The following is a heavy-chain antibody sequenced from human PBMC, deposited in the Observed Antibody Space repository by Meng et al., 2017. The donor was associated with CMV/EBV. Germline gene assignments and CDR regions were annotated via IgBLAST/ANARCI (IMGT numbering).Heavy chain of an antibody. D-gene: IGHD1/OR15-1a*01. CDR3: SAEHRY. CDR1: GFTFSSYW. CDR2: IKQDGSEK. Sequence: GESLKISCAVSGFTFSSYWMSWVRQAPGKGLEWVANIKQDGSEKYYVDSVKGRFTISRDNAKNSLYLQMNSLRAEDTAVYYCSAEHRYWGQGTLVTVSS. J-gene: IGHJ4*02. V-gene: IGHV3-7*01.